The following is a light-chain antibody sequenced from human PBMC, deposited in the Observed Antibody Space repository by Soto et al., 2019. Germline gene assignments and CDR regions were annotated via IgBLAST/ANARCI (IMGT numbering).Light chain of an antibody. CDR3: QQYDDLLS. CDR2: DAS. J-gene: IGKJ4*01. V-gene: IGKV1-33*01. Sequence: DIQMTQSPSSLSASVGDRVTITCQASQDIAKYLNWYQQKPGNAPKLLIYDASELHAGVPSRFSGSGSGKDFTFTISSVKPEDFATYYCQQYDDLLSFGGGTKVEIK. CDR1: QDIAKY.